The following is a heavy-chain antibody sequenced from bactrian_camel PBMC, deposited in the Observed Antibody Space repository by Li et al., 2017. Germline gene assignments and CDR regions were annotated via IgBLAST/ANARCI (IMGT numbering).Heavy chain of an antibody. CDR3: ALDIRCRPGSFSH. J-gene: IGHJ4*01. CDR2: IGMESNT. Sequence: VQLVESGGCSVQAGGSLSVSCTAPGFTSNNCGMAWFRQAPGKERETVAAIGMESNTTYADSVKGRFTISRDNAKSTLYLQMNNLKPEDTGMYRCALDIRCRPGSFSHWGQGTQVTVS. CDR1: GFTSNNCG. V-gene: IGHV3S59*01.